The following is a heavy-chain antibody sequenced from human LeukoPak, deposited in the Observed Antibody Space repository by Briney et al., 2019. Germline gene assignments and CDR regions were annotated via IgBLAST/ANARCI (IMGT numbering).Heavy chain of an antibody. J-gene: IGHJ6*02. Sequence: ASVKVSCKASGYTFTSYYMHWVRQAPGQGLEWMGWISAYNGNTNYAQKLQGRVTMTTDTSTSTAYMELRSLRSDDTAVYYCARTYYYDSSGSMDVWGQGTTVTVSS. V-gene: IGHV1-18*04. CDR1: GYTFTSYY. D-gene: IGHD3-22*01. CDR3: ARTYYYDSSGSMDV. CDR2: ISAYNGNT.